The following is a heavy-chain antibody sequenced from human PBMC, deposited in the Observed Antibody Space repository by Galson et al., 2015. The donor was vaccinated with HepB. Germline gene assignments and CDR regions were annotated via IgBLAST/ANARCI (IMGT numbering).Heavy chain of an antibody. V-gene: IGHV5-10-1*01. CDR3: ARHRMTGNYSYFDS. D-gene: IGHD1-26*01. Sequence: QSGAEVKKPGESLRISCKGSGYSFTSYWISWVRQMPGKGLEWKGRIDPSDSYTTYSPSFQGLVTMSVDKSISTAYLQWNGLKASDTAMYYCARHRMTGNYSYFDSWGQGTLVTVSS. J-gene: IGHJ4*02. CDR2: IDPSDSYT. CDR1: GYSFTSYW.